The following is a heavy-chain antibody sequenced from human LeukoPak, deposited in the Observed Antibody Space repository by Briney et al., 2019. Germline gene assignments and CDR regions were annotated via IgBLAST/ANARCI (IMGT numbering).Heavy chain of an antibody. J-gene: IGHJ4*02. CDR1: GYTFTSYY. CDR3: ARDLSPDNFDY. CDR2: INPSGGST. Sequence: ASVKVSCKASGYTFTSYYMHWVRQAPGQGLEWMGIINPSGGSTSYAQKFQGRVTMTRDTSTSTVYMELSSQRSEDTAVYYCARDLSPDNFDYWGQGTLVTVSS. V-gene: IGHV1-46*01.